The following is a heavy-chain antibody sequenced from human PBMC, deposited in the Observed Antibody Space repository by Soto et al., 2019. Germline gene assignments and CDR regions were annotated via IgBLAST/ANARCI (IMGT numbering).Heavy chain of an antibody. CDR2: INHSGST. CDR3: AREAATLNWFDP. CDR1: GGSFSGYY. J-gene: IGHJ5*02. V-gene: IGHV4-34*01. D-gene: IGHD6-25*01. Sequence: PSETLSLTCAVYGGSFSGYYWTWIRQPPGTGLEWIGEINHSGSTNYNPSLKSRVTISVDTSKNQFSLKLTSVTAADTAVYYCAREAATLNWFDPWGQGTLVT.